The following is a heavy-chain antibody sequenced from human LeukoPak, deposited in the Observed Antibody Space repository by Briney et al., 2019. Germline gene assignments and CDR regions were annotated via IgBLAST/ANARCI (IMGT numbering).Heavy chain of an antibody. CDR2: IKQDGSEK. J-gene: IGHJ4*02. D-gene: IGHD6-19*01. CDR1: GFTFSNYW. Sequence: GGSLRLSCAASGFTFSNYWMNWVRQAPGKGLEWVANIKQDGSEKNFVDSVKGRFTISRDNAKNSLYLQMNSLRAEDTAVYYCARDSRSGWSVFDYWGQGTLVTVSS. V-gene: IGHV3-7*01. CDR3: ARDSRSGWSVFDY.